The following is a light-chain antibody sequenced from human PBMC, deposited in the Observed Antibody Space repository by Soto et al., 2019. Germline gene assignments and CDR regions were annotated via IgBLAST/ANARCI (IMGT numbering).Light chain of an antibody. Sequence: EIVRTQSPAPLSVSSGDRAPPCCRASQSVSSNLAWYQQKPGQAPRLLIYGASTRATGIPARFSGSGSGTDFTLTITRLEPEDFAVYFCLRYTSSQWTFGPGTKVDI. CDR3: LRYTSSQWT. V-gene: IGKV3-15*01. CDR2: GAS. J-gene: IGKJ1*01. CDR1: QSVSSN.